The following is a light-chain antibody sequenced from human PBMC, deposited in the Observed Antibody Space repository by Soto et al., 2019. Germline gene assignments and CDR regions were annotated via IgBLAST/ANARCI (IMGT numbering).Light chain of an antibody. Sequence: SYELTQPPSVSVAPGETARISCGGNNVGRRSVHWYQQKPGQAPFLVIYYDSDRPSGSPERFSGSNSGNTATLIISRVGAGDEAGYYCQVWEATGDQVVFGGGTTLTVL. J-gene: IGLJ2*01. V-gene: IGLV3-21*01. CDR1: NVGRRS. CDR2: YDS. CDR3: QVWEATGDQVV.